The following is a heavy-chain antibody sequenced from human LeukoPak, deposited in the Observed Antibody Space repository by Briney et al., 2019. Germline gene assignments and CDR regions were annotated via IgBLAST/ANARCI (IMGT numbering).Heavy chain of an antibody. CDR2: ISWNSGST. CDR1: GFTFDDYA. V-gene: IGHV3-9*03. Sequence: PGGSLRLSCAASGFTFDDYAMHWVRQAPGKGLEWVSGISWNSGSTGYADSVKGRFTISRDNAKNSLYLQMNSLRAEDMALYYCAKGRYYYDSSGYDYWGQGTLVTVSS. CDR3: AKGRYYYDSSGYDY. J-gene: IGHJ4*02. D-gene: IGHD3-22*01.